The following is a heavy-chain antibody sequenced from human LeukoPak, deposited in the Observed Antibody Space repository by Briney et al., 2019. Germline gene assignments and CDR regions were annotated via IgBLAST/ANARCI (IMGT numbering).Heavy chain of an antibody. V-gene: IGHV3-21*01. D-gene: IGHD2-2*01. CDR2: ISSSSSYI. Sequence: GGSLRLSCAASGFTFSSYSMNWVRQAPGKGLEWVSSISSSSSYIYYADSVKGRFTISRDNAKNSLYLQMNSLRAEDTAVYYCATDSSSTSCYAYWGQGTLVTVSS. CDR1: GFTFSSYS. CDR3: ATDSSSTSCYAY. J-gene: IGHJ4*02.